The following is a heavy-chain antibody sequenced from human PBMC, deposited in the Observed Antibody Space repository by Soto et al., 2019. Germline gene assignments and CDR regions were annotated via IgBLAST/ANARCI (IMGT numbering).Heavy chain of an antibody. D-gene: IGHD1-26*01. CDR1: GYSFTSYW. CDR3: ARQGYSGSYYDAFDI. J-gene: IGHJ3*02. CDR2: IYPGDSDT. Sequence: GESLQISCKGSGYSFTSYWIGWVRQMPGKGLEWMGIIYPGDSDTRYSPSFQGQVTISADKSISTAYLQWSSLKASDTAMYYCARQGYSGSYYDAFDIWGQGTMVTVSS. V-gene: IGHV5-51*01.